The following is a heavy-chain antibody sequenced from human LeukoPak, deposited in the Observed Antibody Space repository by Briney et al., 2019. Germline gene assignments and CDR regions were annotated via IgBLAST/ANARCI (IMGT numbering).Heavy chain of an antibody. CDR3: ARLTNWFDP. Sequence: SETLSLTCTVSSGSISTSNYYWGWVRQPPGKALEWIGNIFYSGSTYYSPSLKSRVTISLDTSRNQFSLKLNSVTAADTAVYYCARLTNWFDPWGQGTLVTVSS. V-gene: IGHV4-39*07. CDR2: IFYSGST. CDR1: SGSISTSNYY. J-gene: IGHJ5*02.